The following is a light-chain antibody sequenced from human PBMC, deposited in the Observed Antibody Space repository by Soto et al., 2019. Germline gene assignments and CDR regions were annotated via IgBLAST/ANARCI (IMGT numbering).Light chain of an antibody. CDR1: SSDVGGYSY. CDR2: EVS. Sequence: QSALTQPASVSGSPGQSITISCTGTSSDVGGYSYVSWYQQHPGKAPKLMIYEVSNRPSGVSNRFSASESGNTASLTISGLQAEDEGDYYCSSERSRSTVVFGGGTKLTVL. J-gene: IGLJ2*01. CDR3: SSERSRSTVV. V-gene: IGLV2-14*01.